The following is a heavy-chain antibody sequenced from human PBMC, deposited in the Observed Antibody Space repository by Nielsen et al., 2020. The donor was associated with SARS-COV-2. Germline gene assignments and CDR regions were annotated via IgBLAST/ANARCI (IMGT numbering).Heavy chain of an antibody. D-gene: IGHD5-18*01. CDR3: ARVGGNSSGWFDP. CDR2: IIPIFGTA. Sequence: WVRQAPGQGLEWMGGIIPIFGTANYAQKFQGRVTITADKSMSTAYMELSSLRSEDTAVYYCARVGGNSSGWFDPWGQGTLVTVSS. J-gene: IGHJ5*02. V-gene: IGHV1-69*06.